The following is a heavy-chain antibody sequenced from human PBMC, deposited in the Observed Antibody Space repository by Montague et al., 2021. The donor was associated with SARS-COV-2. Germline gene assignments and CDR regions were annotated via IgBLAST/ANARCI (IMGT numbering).Heavy chain of an antibody. CDR1: GGSISNGSYY. D-gene: IGHD3-10*01. CDR2: IYSSGST. J-gene: IGHJ6*02. CDR3: ARVGVGTMGRGVIPAYYYYGMDV. V-gene: IGHV4-61*02. Sequence: TLSLTCTVSGGSISNGSYYWSWIRQPAGKGLEWIGRIYSSGSTNYNPSLKSRVTISVDTSKNQFSLKLSSVTAADTAVYYCARVGVGTMGRGVIPAYYYYGMDVWGRGTTVTVSS.